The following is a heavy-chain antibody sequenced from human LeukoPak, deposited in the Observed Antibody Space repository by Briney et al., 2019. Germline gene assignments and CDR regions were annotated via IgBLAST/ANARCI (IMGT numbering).Heavy chain of an antibody. V-gene: IGHV4-59*01. Sequence: SETLSLTCTVSGGSISSYYWSWIRQPPGKGLEWIGYIYYSGSTNYNPSLKSRVTISVDTSKNQFSLKLSSVTAADTAVYYCARTEAYYCGMDVWGQGTTVTVSS. CDR3: ARTEAYYCGMDV. CDR2: IYYSGST. CDR1: GGSISSYY. J-gene: IGHJ6*02.